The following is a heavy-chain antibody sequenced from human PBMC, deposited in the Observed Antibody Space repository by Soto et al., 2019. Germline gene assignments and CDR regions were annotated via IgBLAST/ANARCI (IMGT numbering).Heavy chain of an antibody. D-gene: IGHD6-19*01. CDR1: GGTFSSYA. J-gene: IGHJ4*02. CDR3: ARGKSGWPFDY. Sequence: GASVKVSCKASGGTFSSYAISWVRQAPGQGLEWMGGIIPIFGTANYAQKFQGRVTITADESTSTAYMELSSLRSEDTAVYYCARGKSGWPFDYWGQGTLVTVSS. CDR2: IIPIFGTA. V-gene: IGHV1-69*13.